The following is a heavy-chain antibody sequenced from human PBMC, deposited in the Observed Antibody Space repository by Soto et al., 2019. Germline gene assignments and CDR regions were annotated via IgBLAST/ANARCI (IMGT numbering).Heavy chain of an antibody. V-gene: IGHV3-30*04. J-gene: IGHJ4*02. CDR1: GFTFSSYA. Sequence: GGSLRLSCAASGFTFSSYAMHWVRQAPGKGLEWVAVISYDGSNKYYADSVKGRFTISRDNSKNTLYLQMNSLRAEDTAVYYCARAPSNLYSGSYSGWGNYFDYWGQGTLVTVSS. D-gene: IGHD1-26*01. CDR2: ISYDGSNK. CDR3: ARAPSNLYSGSYSGWGNYFDY.